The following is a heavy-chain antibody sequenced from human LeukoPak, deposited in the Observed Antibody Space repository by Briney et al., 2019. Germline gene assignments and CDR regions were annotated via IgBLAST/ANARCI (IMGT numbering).Heavy chain of an antibody. D-gene: IGHD2-8*01. Sequence: SETLSLTCTVSRGSISSSSYYWSWVRQPPGKGLEWIASIYYTGSTYYNPSLKSRVTISLDMSKNEFFLTMSSVTAADTAVYFCTAEKNGSPHYWGQGTQVTVSP. CDR3: TAEKNGSPHY. J-gene: IGHJ4*02. CDR2: IYYTGST. V-gene: IGHV4-39*07. CDR1: RGSISSSSYY.